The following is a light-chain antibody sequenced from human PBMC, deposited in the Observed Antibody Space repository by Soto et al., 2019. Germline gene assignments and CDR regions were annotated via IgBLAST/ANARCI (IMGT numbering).Light chain of an antibody. V-gene: IGKV1-5*01. CDR1: QSISSW. CDR2: GAS. J-gene: IGKJ1*01. CDR3: QQYENYWT. Sequence: DIQMTQSPSTLSAPAGDRVTITCRASQSISSWLAWYQHKPGKAPKLLIYGASNLDSGVPSRFSGSGSGTEFSLTISNLQPDDCATYYCQQYENYWTFGQGTKVDI.